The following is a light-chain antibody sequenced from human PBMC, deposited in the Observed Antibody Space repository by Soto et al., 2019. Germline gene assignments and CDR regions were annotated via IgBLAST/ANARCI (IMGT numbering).Light chain of an antibody. CDR3: QQRSNWPPYT. CDR1: QSVSSY. Sequence: EIVLTQSPATLSLSPGERATLSCRASQSVSSYLAWYQQKPGQAPRLLIYDASNMATGIPARFSGSGSGTEFTVTISSLEPEDFAVYYCQQRSNWPPYTCGQGTKLEIK. J-gene: IGKJ2*01. V-gene: IGKV3-11*01. CDR2: DAS.